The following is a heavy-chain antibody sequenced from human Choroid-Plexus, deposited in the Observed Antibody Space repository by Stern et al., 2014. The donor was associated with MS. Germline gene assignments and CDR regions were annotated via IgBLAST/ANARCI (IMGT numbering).Heavy chain of an antibody. CDR2: IIPFFGTT. CDR1: GGTFSNYG. V-gene: IGHV1-69*01. J-gene: IGHJ4*02. CDR3: TASGGGPHDYYFEW. Sequence: QVQLVQSGDEAKKPGSSVKVFCKTLGGTFSNYGFFWVRQAPGQGLEWMGGIIPFFGTTNYAQKFQGRVTITADESTSTVYMELRSPRSDDSAIYYCTASGGGPHDYYFEWWGQGTLVTVSS. D-gene: IGHD2-21*02.